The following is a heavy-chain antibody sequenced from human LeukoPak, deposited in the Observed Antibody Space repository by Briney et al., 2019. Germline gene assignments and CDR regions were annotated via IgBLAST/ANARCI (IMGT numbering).Heavy chain of an antibody. CDR3: ARDHSWVRAQDP. D-gene: IGHD3-10*01. CDR2: INPNSGGT. V-gene: IGHV1-2*02. J-gene: IGHJ5*02. CDR1: GYTLTELS. Sequence: ASVKVSCKVSGYTLTELSMHWVRQAPGKGLEWMGWINPNSGGTNYAQKFQGRVTMTRDTSISTAYMELSRLRSDDTAVYYCARDHSWVRAQDPWGQGTLVTVSS.